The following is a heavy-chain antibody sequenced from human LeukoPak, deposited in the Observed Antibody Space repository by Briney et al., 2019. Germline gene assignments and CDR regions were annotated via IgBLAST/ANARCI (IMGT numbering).Heavy chain of an antibody. CDR3: AKDLGYRGVGATPEY. CDR2: IRQDGSEK. Sequence: GGSLRLSCAVSGFTFSSYWMSWVRQAPGKGLEWVANIRQDGSEKYYVDSVKGRFTISRDNSKNMLYLQMNSLRAEDTAVYYCAKDLGYRGVGATPEYWGQGTLVTVSS. V-gene: IGHV3-7*03. J-gene: IGHJ4*02. CDR1: GFTFSSYW. D-gene: IGHD1-26*01.